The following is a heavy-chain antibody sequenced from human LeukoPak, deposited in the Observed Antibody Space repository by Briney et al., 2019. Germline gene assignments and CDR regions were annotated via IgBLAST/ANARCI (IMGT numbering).Heavy chain of an antibody. CDR2: ISYDGSNK. CDR3: ASEGTASPYYCIGGSCYLDY. CDR1: GFTFSTYA. J-gene: IGHJ4*02. V-gene: IGHV3-30*04. D-gene: IGHD2-15*01. Sequence: GGSLRLSCVASGFTFSTYAMHWVRQAPGKGLEWVAVISYDGSNKYYADSVKGRFTISRDSSKNTLYMQMNSLRAEDTALYYCASEGTASPYYCIGGSCYLDYWGQGTLVTVSS.